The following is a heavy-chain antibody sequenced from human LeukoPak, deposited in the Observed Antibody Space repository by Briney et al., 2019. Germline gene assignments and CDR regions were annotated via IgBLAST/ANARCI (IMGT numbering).Heavy chain of an antibody. D-gene: IGHD6-19*01. CDR2: IDPNGGNT. CDR3: ARLAGTPWYFDL. CDR1: GYPFTSYY. Sequence: GASVKVSCKAFGYPFTSYYIHWVRQAPGQGLEWMGKIDPNGGNTNYAQKLQGRVTMTTDTSTSTAYMELRSLRSDDTAVYYCARLAGTPWYFDLWGRGTLVTVSS. J-gene: IGHJ2*01. V-gene: IGHV1-46*01.